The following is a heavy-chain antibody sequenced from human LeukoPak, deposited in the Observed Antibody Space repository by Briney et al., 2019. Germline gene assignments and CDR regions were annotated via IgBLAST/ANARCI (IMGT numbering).Heavy chain of an antibody. CDR3: AKKCVDTAMEPSNYYYYGMDV. D-gene: IGHD5-18*01. V-gene: IGHV3-23*01. J-gene: IGHJ6*02. Sequence: PGGSLRLSCAASGFTFSSYSMNWVRQAPGKGLEWVSAISGSGGSTYYADSVKGRFTISRDNSKNTLYLQMNSLRAEDTAVYYCAKKCVDTAMEPSNYYYYGMDVWGQGTTVTVSS. CDR1: GFTFSSYS. CDR2: ISGSGGST.